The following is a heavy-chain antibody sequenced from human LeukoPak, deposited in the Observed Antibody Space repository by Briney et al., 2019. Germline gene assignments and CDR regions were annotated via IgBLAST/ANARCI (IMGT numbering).Heavy chain of an antibody. CDR2: INQGGNDK. Sequence: GGSLRLSCAAYGFTFSNSWMSWVRPAPGKGLEWVAHINQGGNDKQYVDSMKGRFTIARDNAKNALFLQMDGLRVEDTAVYYCVTTTRGYSWDSWGQGTLVAVSS. J-gene: IGHJ4*02. CDR1: GFTFSNSW. V-gene: IGHV3-7*01. D-gene: IGHD3-22*01. CDR3: VTTTRGYSWDS.